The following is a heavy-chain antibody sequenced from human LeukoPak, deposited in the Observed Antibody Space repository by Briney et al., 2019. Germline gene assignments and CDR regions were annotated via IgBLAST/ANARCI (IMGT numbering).Heavy chain of an antibody. D-gene: IGHD3-16*01. Sequence: ASETLTLICTVSGGSYDPYYWSWIRRPPGKGLEWIEDIYYRGSSNYSPSLKGRVTISVDTSKNQFSLKLSSVTAADAAVYYCARLCQWRGVKSYWGQGTLVAVSS. V-gene: IGHV4-59*01. CDR1: GGSYDPYY. CDR3: ARLCQWRGVKSY. CDR2: IYYRGSS. J-gene: IGHJ4*02.